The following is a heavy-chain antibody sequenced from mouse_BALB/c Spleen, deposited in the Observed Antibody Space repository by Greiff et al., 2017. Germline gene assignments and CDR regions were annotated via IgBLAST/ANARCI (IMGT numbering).Heavy chain of an antibody. V-gene: IGHV5-9-3*01. CDR1: GFTFSSYA. CDR2: ISSGGSYT. J-gene: IGHJ4*01. D-gene: IGHD1-1*01. CDR3: AKFVTTDYYAMDY. Sequence: EVQRVESGGGLVKPGGSLKLSCAASGFTFSSYAMSWVRQTPEKRLEWVATISSGGSYTYYPDSVKGRFTISRANAKNTLYLQMSSLRSEDTAMYYCAKFVTTDYYAMDYWGQGTSVTVSS.